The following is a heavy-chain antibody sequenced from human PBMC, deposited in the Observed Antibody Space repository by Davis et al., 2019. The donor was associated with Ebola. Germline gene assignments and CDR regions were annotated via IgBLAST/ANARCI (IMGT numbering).Heavy chain of an antibody. CDR1: GGSISGSSDY. Sequence: SETLSLTCTVSGGSISGSSDYWGWIRQPPGQGLEWIGYIYAGGSFHAGGSTYYNPSLKSRVTTSIDTSKNQFSLKLTSVTDADTAVYYCARHDAYSSGWCPDYWGQGTLVTVSS. D-gene: IGHD6-19*01. CDR3: ARHDAYSSGWCPDY. J-gene: IGHJ4*02. CDR2: IYAGGSFHAGGST. V-gene: IGHV4-39*01.